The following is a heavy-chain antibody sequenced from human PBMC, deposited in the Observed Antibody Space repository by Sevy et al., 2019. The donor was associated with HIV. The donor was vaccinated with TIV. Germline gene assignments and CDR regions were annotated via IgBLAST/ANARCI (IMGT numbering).Heavy chain of an antibody. J-gene: IGHJ4*02. V-gene: IGHV3-74*01. CDR1: GFTFSNYW. Sequence: GGSLRLSCAASGFTFSNYWMHWVRQAPGKGLVWVSRINPGGTSTDYADSVKGRFTISRDNAKHSLYLQMNSLRAEDTAVYYCSRAITVEGRGVGYWGQGTLVTVSS. CDR3: SRAITVEGRGVGY. CDR2: INPGGTST. D-gene: IGHD5-12*01.